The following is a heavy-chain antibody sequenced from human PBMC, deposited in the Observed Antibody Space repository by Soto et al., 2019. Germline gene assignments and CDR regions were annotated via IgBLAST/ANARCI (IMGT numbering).Heavy chain of an antibody. D-gene: IGHD1-26*01. CDR2: IYHSGST. J-gene: IGHJ4*02. CDR3: TIGWEPTD. V-gene: IGHV4-4*02. Sequence: QVQLQESGPGLVKPSGTLSLTCAVSGGSISSSNWWTWVRQPPGKGLEWIGQIYHSGSTNYSPSLKSRVTISVDKANDQFALKGPSVPAANAAVYSCTIGWEPTDWGQGSLVTVSS. CDR1: GGSISSSNW.